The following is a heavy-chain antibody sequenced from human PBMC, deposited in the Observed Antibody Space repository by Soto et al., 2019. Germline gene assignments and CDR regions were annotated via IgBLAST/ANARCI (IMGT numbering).Heavy chain of an antibody. J-gene: IGHJ6*02. CDR2: ISISSSTI. CDR3: AKDGTGSSGWYVSDYYYGMDV. D-gene: IGHD6-19*01. Sequence: SLRLSCAASGFTFSSYSMNWVRQAPGKGLEWVSYISISSSTIYYADSVKGRFTISRDNSKNTLYLQMSSLRAEDTAVYYCAKDGTGSSGWYVSDYYYGMDVWGQGTTVTVSS. V-gene: IGHV3-48*01. CDR1: GFTFSSYS.